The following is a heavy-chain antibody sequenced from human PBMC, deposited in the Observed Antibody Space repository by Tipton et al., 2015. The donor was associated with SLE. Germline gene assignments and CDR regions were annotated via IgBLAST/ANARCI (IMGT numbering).Heavy chain of an antibody. V-gene: IGHV4-34*01. CDR3: ARGLAVAGRHFDY. CDR2: INHSGST. J-gene: IGHJ4*02. D-gene: IGHD6-19*01. Sequence: TLSLTCAVYGGSFSGYYWSWIRQPPGKGLERIGEINHSGSTNYSPSLKSRVTISVDTSKNQFSLKLSSVTAADTAVYYCARGLAVAGRHFDYWGQGTLVTVSA. CDR1: GGSFSGYY.